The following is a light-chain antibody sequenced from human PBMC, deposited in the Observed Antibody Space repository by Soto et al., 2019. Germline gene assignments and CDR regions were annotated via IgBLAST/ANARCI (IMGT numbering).Light chain of an antibody. CDR3: SSYTFSSTLVV. CDR2: GVS. CDR1: SSDIGSYNY. J-gene: IGLJ2*01. Sequence: QSALTQPASVSGSPGQSITISCTGTSSDIGSYNYVYWYQQLPGKVPKLMIYGVSNRTSGVSNRFSGSKSGNTASLTISGLQAEDEADYYSSSYTFSSTLVVFGGGNKLPVL. V-gene: IGLV2-14*03.